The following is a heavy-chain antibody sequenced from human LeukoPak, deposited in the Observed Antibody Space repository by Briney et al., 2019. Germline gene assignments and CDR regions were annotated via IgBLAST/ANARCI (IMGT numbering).Heavy chain of an antibody. D-gene: IGHD3-16*02. Sequence: SETLSLTCAVYGGSFSGHYWSWIRQPPGKGLEWIGEINHSGSTNYNPSLKSRVTISVDTSKNQFSLKLSSVTAADTAVYYCAGARLNYDYIWGSYRYRVYFDYWGQGTLVTVSS. CDR3: AGARLNYDYIWGSYRYRVYFDY. V-gene: IGHV4-34*01. CDR1: GGSFSGHY. CDR2: INHSGST. J-gene: IGHJ4*02.